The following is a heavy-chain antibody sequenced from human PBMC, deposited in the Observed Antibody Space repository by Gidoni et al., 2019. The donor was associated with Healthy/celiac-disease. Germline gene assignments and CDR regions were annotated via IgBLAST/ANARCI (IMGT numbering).Heavy chain of an antibody. J-gene: IGHJ4*02. CDR1: GGSFSGYY. D-gene: IGHD2-15*01. V-gene: IGHV4-34*01. Sequence: QVQLQQGGAGLLKPSEALSLTCAVYGGSFSGYYWSWIRQPPGKGLEWIGEINNSGSPNYNPSLKSRVTISVYTSKNQFSLKLSSVTAADTAVYYCAREGPSWWYGWDYFDYWGQGTLVTVSS. CDR2: INNSGSP. CDR3: AREGPSWWYGWDYFDY.